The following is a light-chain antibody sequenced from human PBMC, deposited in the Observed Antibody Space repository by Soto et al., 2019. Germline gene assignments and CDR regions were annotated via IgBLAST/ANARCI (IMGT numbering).Light chain of an antibody. CDR2: GVV. Sequence: QSVLTQPRSVSGSPGQSVTISCTGTGNDVGAYNYVSWYQQHPGRPPKLLIYGVVRWPSGVPDRFSGSKSGNTASLTISGLQAEDEADYFCCSYTTSNTVVFGGGTKLTVL. CDR3: CSYTTSNTVV. V-gene: IGLV2-11*01. CDR1: GNDVGAYNY. J-gene: IGLJ3*02.